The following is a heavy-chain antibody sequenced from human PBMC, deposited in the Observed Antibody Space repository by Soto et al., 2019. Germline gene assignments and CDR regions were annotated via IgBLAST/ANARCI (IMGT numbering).Heavy chain of an antibody. V-gene: IGHV1-8*01. Sequence: ASVKVSCKASGYTFTSYDINWVRQATGQGLEWMGWMNPNSGNTGYAQKFQGRVTMTRNTSISTAYMELRSLRSEGTAVDYRAGGTRPALVTFGGVNTLHNWFDPWGQGTLVTVSS. D-gene: IGHD3-16*01. CDR1: GYTFTSYD. CDR3: AGGTRPALVTFGGVNTLHNWFDP. CDR2: MNPNSGNT. J-gene: IGHJ5*02.